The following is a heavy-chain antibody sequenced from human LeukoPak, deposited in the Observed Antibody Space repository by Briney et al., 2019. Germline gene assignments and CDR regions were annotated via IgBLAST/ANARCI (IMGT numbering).Heavy chain of an antibody. J-gene: IGHJ4*02. V-gene: IGHV3-7*01. Sequence: GGSLRLSCTASGFSFSGYWMSWVRQAPGEGLEWVANIRQDGGAKNYVDSVKGRFTISRDNAKKSLYLQKNSLRAEDTAVYYCAPPPIAATGNWGQGTLVTVSS. CDR2: IRQDGGAK. CDR1: GFSFSGYW. CDR3: APPPIAATGN. D-gene: IGHD6-13*01.